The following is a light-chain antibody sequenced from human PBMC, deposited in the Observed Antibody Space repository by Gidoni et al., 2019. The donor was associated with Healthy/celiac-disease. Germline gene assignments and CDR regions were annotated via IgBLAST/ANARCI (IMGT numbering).Light chain of an antibody. J-gene: IGKJ4*01. Sequence: DIVMTQSPDSLAVSLGERATINCKSSQSVLYSSNNKNYLAWYQQKPGQPPKLLIYWASTRESGVPDRFSGSGSGTDFTLTISSLQAEDVAVYYCQQHYSSPLTFGGXTKVEIK. V-gene: IGKV4-1*01. CDR2: WAS. CDR3: QQHYSSPLT. CDR1: QSVLYSSNNKNY.